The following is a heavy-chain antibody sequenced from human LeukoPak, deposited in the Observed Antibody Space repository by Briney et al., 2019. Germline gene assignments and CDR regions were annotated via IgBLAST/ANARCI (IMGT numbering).Heavy chain of an antibody. J-gene: IGHJ5*02. Sequence: PSETLSLTCAVYGGSFSGYYWSWIRHPPWKGLEWIGEINHSGSTNYNPSLKSRVTISVDTSKNQFSLKLSSVTAADTAVYYCARGRVGLLDPWGQGTLVTVSS. CDR3: ARGRVGLLDP. D-gene: IGHD3/OR15-3a*01. CDR2: INHSGST. V-gene: IGHV4-34*01. CDR1: GGSFSGYY.